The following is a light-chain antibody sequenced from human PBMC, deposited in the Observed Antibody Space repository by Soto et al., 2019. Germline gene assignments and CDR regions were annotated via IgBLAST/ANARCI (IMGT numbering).Light chain of an antibody. J-gene: IGKJ4*02. CDR2: AAS. V-gene: IGKV1-39*01. Sequence: DIQMTQSPSSLSASVGDRVTITCRASQSISSYLNWYQQKPGKAPKLLIYAASNLQSGVPSRFGGSGSLTNFTLTISSLQAEDFATYSRPHSYSTPLTFGGGTKVEIK. CDR3: PHSYSTPLT. CDR1: QSISSY.